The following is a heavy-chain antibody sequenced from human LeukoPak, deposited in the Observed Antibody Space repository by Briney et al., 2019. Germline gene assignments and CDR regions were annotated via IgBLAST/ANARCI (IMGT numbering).Heavy chain of an antibody. CDR1: GGSFRGYY. J-gene: IGHJ1*01. D-gene: IGHD6-25*01. CDR3: ARIPLGTARRYFQH. CDR2: INHSGST. V-gene: IGHV4-34*01. Sequence: SETLSLTCAVYGGSFRGYYWSWIREPPGKGLEWIGEINHSGSTNYNPSLKSRVTISVDTSKNQFSLKLSSVTAADTAVYYCARIPLGTARRYFQHWGQGTLVTVSS.